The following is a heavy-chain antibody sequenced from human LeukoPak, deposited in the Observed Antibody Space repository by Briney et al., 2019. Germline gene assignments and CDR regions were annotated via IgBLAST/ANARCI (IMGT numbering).Heavy chain of an antibody. J-gene: IGHJ5*02. Sequence: ASVKVSCKASGYTFTSYDINWVRQATGQGLEWMGWMNPNSGNTGYAQKFQGRVTMTRNTSISTAYMELSSLRPEDTAVYYCARGRIRYSSSRNWFDPWGQGTLVTVSS. V-gene: IGHV1-8*01. CDR2: MNPNSGNT. CDR3: ARGRIRYSSSRNWFDP. CDR1: GYTFTSYD. D-gene: IGHD6-13*01.